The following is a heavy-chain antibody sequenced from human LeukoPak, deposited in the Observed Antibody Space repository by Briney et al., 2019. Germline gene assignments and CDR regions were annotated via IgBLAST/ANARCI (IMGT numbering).Heavy chain of an antibody. CDR2: ISGSGGST. Sequence: QTGGSLRLSCAASGFTFSSYAMSWVRQAPGKGLEWVSAISGSGGSTYYADSVKGRFTISRDNSKNTLYLQMNSLRAEDTAVYYCAKDVLMHYYDSSGYCLGFDYWGQGTLVTVSS. V-gene: IGHV3-23*01. J-gene: IGHJ4*02. CDR1: GFTFSSYA. D-gene: IGHD3-22*01. CDR3: AKDVLMHYYDSSGYCLGFDY.